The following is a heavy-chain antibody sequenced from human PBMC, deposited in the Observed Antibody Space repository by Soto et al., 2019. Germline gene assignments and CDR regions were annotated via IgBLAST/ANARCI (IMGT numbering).Heavy chain of an antibody. J-gene: IGHJ6*02. V-gene: IGHV4-39*01. CDR2: IYYSGST. D-gene: IGHD2-2*01. Sequence: SETLSLTCTVSGGSISSSSYYWCWIRQPPGKGLEWIGSIYYSGSTYYNPSLKSRVTISVDTSKNQFSLKLSSVTAADTAVYYCARSTTWSYYYYGMDVWGQGTTVTVSS. CDR1: GGSISSSSYY. CDR3: ARSTTWSYYYYGMDV.